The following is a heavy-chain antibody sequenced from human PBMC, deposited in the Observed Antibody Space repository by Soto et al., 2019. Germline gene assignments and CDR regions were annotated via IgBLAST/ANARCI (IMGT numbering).Heavy chain of an antibody. D-gene: IGHD3-16*02. CDR2: ISGSGGST. V-gene: IGHV3-23*01. CDR3: AKQAYEDYIWGSYLGY. J-gene: IGHJ4*02. CDR1: GFTFSSYA. Sequence: EVQLLESGGGLVQPGGSLRLSCAASGFTFSSYAMSWVRQAPGKGLEWVSAISGSGGSTYYAGSVKGRFTISRDNSKNTLYLQMNTLRAEDTAVYYCAKQAYEDYIWGSYLGYWGQGTLVTVSS.